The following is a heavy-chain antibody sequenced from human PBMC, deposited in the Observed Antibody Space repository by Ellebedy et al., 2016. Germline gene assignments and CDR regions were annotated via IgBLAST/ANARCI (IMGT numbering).Heavy chain of an antibody. CDR2: IYHSGST. J-gene: IGHJ5*02. CDR1: GYSISSGYY. D-gene: IGHD2-8*01. Sequence: SETLSLXXTVSGYSISSGYYWGWIRQPPGKGLEWIGSIYHSGSTYYNPSLKSRVTISVDTSKNQFFLKLSSVTAADTAVYYCARWGLMTYQSWFDPWGQGTLVTVSS. V-gene: IGHV4-38-2*02. CDR3: ARWGLMTYQSWFDP.